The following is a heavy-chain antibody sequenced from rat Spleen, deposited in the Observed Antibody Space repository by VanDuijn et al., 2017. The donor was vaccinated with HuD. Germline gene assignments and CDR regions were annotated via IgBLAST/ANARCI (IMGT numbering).Heavy chain of an antibody. CDR1: DHSITNGYR. Sequence: EVQLQESGPGLVKPSQSLSLTCSVTDHSITNGYRWNWIRKFPGNKLEWMGYINSAGNTLYNPSLKSRISITRDTSKNQFFLQLNSVTTEDTATYYCAVAGFGYWGQGTLVTVSS. CDR2: INSAGNT. V-gene: IGHV3-3*01. J-gene: IGHJ3*01. CDR3: AVAGFGY.